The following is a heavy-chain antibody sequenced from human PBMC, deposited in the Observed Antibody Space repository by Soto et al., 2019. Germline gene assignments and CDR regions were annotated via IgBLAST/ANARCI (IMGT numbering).Heavy chain of an antibody. Sequence: GGSLRLSCEASGFTLRNYAMTWIRQAPGKGLEWVSLISANDVGTYYAESVKTRFTISTDQSRDTVYLQMDSLRADDTAIYYCAKAKNDYNWDNRPPFDYWGQGTLVTVLL. D-gene: IGHD1-20*01. J-gene: IGHJ4*02. CDR2: ISANDVGT. V-gene: IGHV3-23*01. CDR3: AKAKNDYNWDNRPPFDY. CDR1: GFTLRNYA.